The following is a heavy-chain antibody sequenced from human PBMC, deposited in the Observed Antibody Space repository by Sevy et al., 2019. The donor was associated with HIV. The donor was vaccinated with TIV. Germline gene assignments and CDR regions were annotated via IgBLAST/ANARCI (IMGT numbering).Heavy chain of an antibody. Sequence: GGSLRLSCAASGFTFSKYWMGWVRQAPGKGLEWVANIKQDAGQKYYVDSVKGRFTTYRENAKNSLYLQMNSLRAEDTAVYFCARDDGNYYFHYWGQGTLVTVSS. D-gene: IGHD1-7*01. V-gene: IGHV3-7*01. CDR2: IKQDAGQK. J-gene: IGHJ4*02. CDR1: GFTFSKYW. CDR3: ARDDGNYYFHY.